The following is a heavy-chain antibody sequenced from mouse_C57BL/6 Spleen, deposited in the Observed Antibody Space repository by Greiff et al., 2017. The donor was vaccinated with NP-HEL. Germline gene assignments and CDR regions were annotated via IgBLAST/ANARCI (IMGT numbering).Heavy chain of an antibody. CDR1: GYAFSSSW. CDR2: IYPGDGDT. Sequence: QVQLKESGPELVKPGASVKISCKASGYAFSSSWMNWVKQRPGKGLEWIGRIYPGDGDTNYNGKFKGKATLPADKSSSTAYMQLSSLTSEDSAVYFCARFITTVVARGDFDYWGQGTTLTVSS. CDR3: ARFITTVVARGDFDY. V-gene: IGHV1-82*01. D-gene: IGHD1-1*01. J-gene: IGHJ2*01.